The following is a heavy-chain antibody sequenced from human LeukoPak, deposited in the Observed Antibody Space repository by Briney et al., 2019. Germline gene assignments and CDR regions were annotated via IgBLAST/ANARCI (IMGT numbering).Heavy chain of an antibody. CDR3: ATESGWLFDY. CDR1: GFTFSDRY. Sequence: GGSLRLSCAAAGFTFSDRYTSWIRQAPGKGMEWVAYISPNGQNIHYADSVKGRSTISRDNAKNSLFLQVNSLRAEDTAVYYCATESGWLFDYWGQGTLVTVSS. D-gene: IGHD5-12*01. V-gene: IGHV3-11*04. J-gene: IGHJ4*02. CDR2: ISPNGQNI.